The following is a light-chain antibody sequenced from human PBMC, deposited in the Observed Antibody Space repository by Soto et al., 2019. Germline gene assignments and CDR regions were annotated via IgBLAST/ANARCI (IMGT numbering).Light chain of an antibody. V-gene: IGKV1-17*01. J-gene: IGKJ2*03. CDR1: KGIRDA. CDR3: LQHSDYPFS. CDR2: SAS. Sequence: DIQMTQSPSSLSASVGDRVTITCRASKGIRDALGWYQQKPGKVPKRLIYSASSLQSGVTSRFSGSGSETEFTLTLISLQPEDFATYYCLQHSDYPFSFGQGTRLEI.